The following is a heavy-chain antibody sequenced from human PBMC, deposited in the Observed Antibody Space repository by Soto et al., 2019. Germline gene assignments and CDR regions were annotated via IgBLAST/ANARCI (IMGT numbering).Heavy chain of an antibody. CDR1: GFTLSSYA. D-gene: IGHD3-22*01. CDR3: AKEADISGYYPDY. CDR2: ISGSGGST. V-gene: IGHV3-23*01. Sequence: GGSLRLYCAASGFTLSSYAISWVRQAPGKGLEWVSVISGSGGSTHYADSVKGRSTISRDNSKNTLHLQVNSLRGEDTAVYYCAKEADISGYYPDYWGQGTQVTVSS. J-gene: IGHJ4*02.